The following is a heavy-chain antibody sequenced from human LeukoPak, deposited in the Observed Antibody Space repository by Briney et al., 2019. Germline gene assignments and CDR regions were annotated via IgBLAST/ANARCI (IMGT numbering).Heavy chain of an antibody. V-gene: IGHV4-39*07. D-gene: IGHD5-12*01. Sequence: SETLSLTCTVSGGSISSSSYYWGWIRQPPGKGLEWIGSIYYSGSTYYNPSLKSRVTISVDTSKNQFSLKLSSVTAADTAVYYCAREDVDIVAPRNEDVWGQGTTVTVSS. CDR3: AREDVDIVAPRNEDV. J-gene: IGHJ6*02. CDR1: GGSISSSSYY. CDR2: IYYSGST.